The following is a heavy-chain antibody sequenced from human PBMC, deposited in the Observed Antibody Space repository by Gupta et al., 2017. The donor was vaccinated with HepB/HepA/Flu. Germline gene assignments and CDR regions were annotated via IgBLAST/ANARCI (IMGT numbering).Heavy chain of an antibody. J-gene: IGHJ6*03. Sequence: EVQLVESGGGLVKPGGSLRLSCAASGFTFSNAWMRWVRQAPGQGLEWVGRIKSKTDGGTTDYAAPVKGRFTISRDDSKNTLYLQMNSLKTEDTAVYYCTTPYSSGWYDYYYYMDVWGKGTTVTVSS. CDR1: GFTFSNAW. V-gene: IGHV3-15*01. CDR2: IKSKTDGGTT. D-gene: IGHD6-19*01. CDR3: TTPYSSGWYDYYYYMDV.